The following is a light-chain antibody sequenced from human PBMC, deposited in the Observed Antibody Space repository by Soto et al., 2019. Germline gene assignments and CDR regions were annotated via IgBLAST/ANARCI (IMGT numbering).Light chain of an antibody. CDR2: AAS. Sequence: DIQMTQSPFSLSASVADRVTITCRTSQSISSDLNWYQQKAGKAPKLLIYAASSFASGVPSRFSGSGSGTHFTLTISSLQPEDFATYYCQQYDNLLGPGTTVDIK. J-gene: IGKJ3*01. CDR3: QQYDNL. CDR1: QSISSD. V-gene: IGKV1-39*01.